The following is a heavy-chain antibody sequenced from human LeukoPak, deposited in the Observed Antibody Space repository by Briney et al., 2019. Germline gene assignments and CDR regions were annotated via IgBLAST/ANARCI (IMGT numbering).Heavy chain of an antibody. CDR2: ISSSGTTI. CDR1: GFTFSDYY. D-gene: IGHD6-19*01. Sequence: GGSLRLSCAASGFTFSDYYMSWIRQAPGKGLEWVSYISSSGTTIYYADSVKGRFTISRDNAKNSLYLQMSSLRAEDTAVYYCARATPGITVAGTSYMDVWGKGTTVTISS. J-gene: IGHJ6*03. CDR3: ARATPGITVAGTSYMDV. V-gene: IGHV3-11*01.